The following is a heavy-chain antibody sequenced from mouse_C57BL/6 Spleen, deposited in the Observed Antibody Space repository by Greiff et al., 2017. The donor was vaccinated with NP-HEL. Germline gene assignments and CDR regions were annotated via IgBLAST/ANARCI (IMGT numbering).Heavy chain of an antibody. CDR1: GFTFSSYA. V-gene: IGHV5-4*01. J-gene: IGHJ4*01. Sequence: EVQWVESGGGLVKPGGSLKLSCAASGFTFSSYAMSWVRQTPEKRLEWVATISDGGSYTYYPDNVKGRFTISRDNAKNNLYLQMSHLKSEDTAMYYCARDGANWAYYYAMDYWGQGTSVTVSS. CDR2: ISDGGSYT. D-gene: IGHD4-1*01. CDR3: ARDGANWAYYYAMDY.